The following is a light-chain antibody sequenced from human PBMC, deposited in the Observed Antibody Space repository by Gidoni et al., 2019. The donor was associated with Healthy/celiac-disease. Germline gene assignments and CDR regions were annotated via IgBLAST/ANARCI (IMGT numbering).Light chain of an antibody. CDR3: SSYTSSSTPYV. Sequence: QSALTQPASVSGSPGQSITSSCTGTSSHVGGYNYVPWYQQHPGKAPKLMIYDVSNRPSGVSNRFSGSKSGNTASLTISGLQAEDEADYYCSSYTSSSTPYVFGTGTKVTVL. J-gene: IGLJ1*01. CDR2: DVS. CDR1: SSHVGGYNY. V-gene: IGLV2-14*03.